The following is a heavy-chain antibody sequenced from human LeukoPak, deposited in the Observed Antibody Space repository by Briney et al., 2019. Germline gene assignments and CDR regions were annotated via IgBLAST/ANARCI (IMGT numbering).Heavy chain of an antibody. Sequence: GRSLRLSCAASGFTFDDSAMHWVRQAPGKGLDWVSGISWNSGTIDYADSVKGRFTISRDNAKNSLYLQMISLRAEDTALYYCAKCVTGWPNWFDPWGQGTLVTVSS. CDR2: ISWNSGTI. D-gene: IGHD6-19*01. V-gene: IGHV3-9*01. CDR1: GFTFDDSA. J-gene: IGHJ5*02. CDR3: AKCVTGWPNWFDP.